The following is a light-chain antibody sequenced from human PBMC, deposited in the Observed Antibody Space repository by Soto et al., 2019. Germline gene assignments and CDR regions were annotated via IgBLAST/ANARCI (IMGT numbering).Light chain of an antibody. CDR1: EVISKW. J-gene: IGKJ1*01. CDR2: AAS. Sequence: DIQMTQSPSSVSAPVGDRVTITCRATEVISKWLAWYQQKPGKPPRILIYAASTLQNGVPSKFSDSGFGTAFTLAINSLQHEDSGTYYWQQANSFPQTFGLETRVEIK. CDR3: QQANSFPQT. V-gene: IGKV1-12*01.